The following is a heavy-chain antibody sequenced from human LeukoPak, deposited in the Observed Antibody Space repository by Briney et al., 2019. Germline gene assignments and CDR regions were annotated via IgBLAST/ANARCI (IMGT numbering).Heavy chain of an antibody. D-gene: IGHD1-20*01. Sequence: SVPDSCKPSGYTFIGYYMHWLRPPPGRGRAWMGGNNPNSGSTNYAQKFQGRVNMTRDTSISTAYMELSRLRSDDTAVYYCARRETDQRITGRGPLYYYYMDVWGKGTTVTVS. CDR3: ARRETDQRITGRGPLYYYYMDV. CDR1: GYTFIGYY. CDR2: NNPNSGST. V-gene: IGHV1-2*02. J-gene: IGHJ6*03.